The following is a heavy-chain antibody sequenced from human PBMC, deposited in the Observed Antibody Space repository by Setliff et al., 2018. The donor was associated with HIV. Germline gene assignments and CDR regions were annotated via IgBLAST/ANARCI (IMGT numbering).Heavy chain of an antibody. CDR2: IYPGDSDT. CDR3: ARGFPEANFDT. Sequence: PGESLKISCKGSGFSFTSYWIGWVRQMPGKGLEYMGFIYPGDSDTRYSPSFQGQVAISADRSMSTAYLQWSSLKASDTAMYYCARGFPEANFDTWGHGTLVTVSS. V-gene: IGHV5-51*01. CDR1: GFSFTSYW. J-gene: IGHJ4*01. D-gene: IGHD2-21*01.